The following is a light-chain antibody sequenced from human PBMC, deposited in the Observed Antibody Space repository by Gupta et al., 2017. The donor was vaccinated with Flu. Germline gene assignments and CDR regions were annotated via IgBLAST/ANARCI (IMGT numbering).Light chain of an antibody. J-gene: IGKJ1*01. CDR3: QQYGDSTPWP. CDR1: QSVPNNY. CDR2: GAS. V-gene: IGKV3-20*01. Sequence: LSLSPGEGAALSCRASQSVPNNYVAWYRQKPGQVPRLLIYGASNRATGIPDRFSGSGSGTDFTLTINGLEPEDFAVYYCQQYGDSTPWPFGQGTKVEIK.